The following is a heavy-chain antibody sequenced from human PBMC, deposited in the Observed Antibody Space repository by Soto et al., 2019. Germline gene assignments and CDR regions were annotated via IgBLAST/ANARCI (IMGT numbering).Heavy chain of an antibody. D-gene: IGHD3-10*01. Sequence: PGGSLRLSCAASGFTFSSYGMHWVRQAPGKGLEWVAVIWYDGSNKYYADSVKGRFTISRDNSKNTLYLQMNSLRAEDTAVYYCARNPQYGSGSYLGLRDYYYYYYMDVWGKGTTVTVSS. CDR3: ARNPQYGSGSYLGLRDYYYYYYMDV. CDR1: GFTFSSYG. CDR2: IWYDGSNK. V-gene: IGHV3-33*01. J-gene: IGHJ6*03.